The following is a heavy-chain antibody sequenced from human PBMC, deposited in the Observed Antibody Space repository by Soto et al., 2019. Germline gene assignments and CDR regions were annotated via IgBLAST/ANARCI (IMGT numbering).Heavy chain of an antibody. CDR1: GYTFTSYG. J-gene: IGHJ6*03. CDR3: ARRRAGGYSGYDIKYYYYYYMDV. D-gene: IGHD5-12*01. Sequence: ASVKVSCKASGYTFTSYGISWVRQAPGQGLEWMGWISAYNGNTNYAQKLQGRVTMTTDTSTSTAYMELRSLRSDDTAVYYCARRRAGGYSGYDIKYYYYYYMDVWGKGTTVTVSS. CDR2: ISAYNGNT. V-gene: IGHV1-18*01.